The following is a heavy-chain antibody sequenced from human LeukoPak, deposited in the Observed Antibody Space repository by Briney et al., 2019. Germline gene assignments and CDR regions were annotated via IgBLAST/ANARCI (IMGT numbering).Heavy chain of an antibody. D-gene: IGHD5-12*01. CDR2: TYYRSKWYN. J-gene: IGHJ3*01. Sequence: PSQTLSLTCAISGGSVSTNSVAWNWIRQSPSRGLEWLGRTYYRSKWYNDSAVSVKSRITINPDTSKHQFSPQLNSVTPEDTAVYYCARGAWLAFDFWGQGTMVTVSS. V-gene: IGHV6-1*01. CDR1: GGSVSTNSVA. CDR3: ARGAWLAFDF.